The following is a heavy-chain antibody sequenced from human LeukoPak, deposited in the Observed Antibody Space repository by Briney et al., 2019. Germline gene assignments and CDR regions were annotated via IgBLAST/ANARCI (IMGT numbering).Heavy chain of an antibody. CDR1: GGSISSSGHY. V-gene: IGHV4-39*07. Sequence: SETLSLTCTVSGGSISSSGHYWGWIRQPPGKGLEWIGSIYYSGSTYHNPSLKSRVTISLDTSKNQFSLKLTSVTAAGTAVYYCASEDSTGYYLSFDYWGQGALVTVSS. CDR3: ASEDSTGYYLSFDY. CDR2: IYYSGST. D-gene: IGHD3-22*01. J-gene: IGHJ4*02.